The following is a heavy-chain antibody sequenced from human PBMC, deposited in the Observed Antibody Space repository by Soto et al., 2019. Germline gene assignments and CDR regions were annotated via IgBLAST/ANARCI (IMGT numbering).Heavy chain of an antibody. CDR3: ARDWGYSSSWPTHGMDV. CDR2: ISSSSSYI. D-gene: IGHD6-13*01. V-gene: IGHV3-21*01. CDR1: GFTFSSYS. J-gene: IGHJ6*02. Sequence: EVQLVESGGGLVKPGGSLRLSCAASGFTFSSYSMNWVRQAPGKGLEWVSSISSSSSYIYYADSMKGRFTISRDNAKNSLYLKMNSMRAEDTAVYYCARDWGYSSSWPTHGMDVWGQGTTVTVSS.